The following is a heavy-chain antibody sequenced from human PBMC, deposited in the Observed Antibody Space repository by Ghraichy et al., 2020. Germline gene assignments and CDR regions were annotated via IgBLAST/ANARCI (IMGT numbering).Heavy chain of an antibody. V-gene: IGHV4-31*02. J-gene: IGHJ4*02. D-gene: IGHD3-16*01. CDR3: ARAGKYDWEFDY. Sequence: SQTISLTCTVSGGSISSGGYYWSWIRQHPGKGLEWIGYIYYSGSTYYNPSLKSRVTISVDTSKNQFSLKLSSVTAADTAVYYCARAGKYDWEFDYWGQGTLVTVSS. CDR1: GGSISSGGYY. CDR2: IYYSGST.